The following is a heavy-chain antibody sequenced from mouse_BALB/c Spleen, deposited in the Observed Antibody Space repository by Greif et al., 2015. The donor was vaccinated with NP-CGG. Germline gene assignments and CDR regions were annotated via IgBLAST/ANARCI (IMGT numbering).Heavy chain of an antibody. CDR3: ARRGYGYAYYYAMDY. Sequence: EVKLVESGGGLVQPGGSLKLSCAASGFTFSSYAMSWVRQTPEKRLEWVAYISNGGGSTYYPDTVKGRFTISRDNAKNTLYLQMSSLKSEDTAMYYCARRGYGYAYYYAMDYWGQGTSVTVSS. CDR2: ISNGGGST. D-gene: IGHD1-2*01. CDR1: GFTFSSYA. V-gene: IGHV5-12-2*01. J-gene: IGHJ4*01.